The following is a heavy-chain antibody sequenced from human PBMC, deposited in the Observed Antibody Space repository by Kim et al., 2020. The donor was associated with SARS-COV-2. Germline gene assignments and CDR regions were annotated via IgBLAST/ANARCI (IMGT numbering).Heavy chain of an antibody. CDR3: ARQRDSGTWYVAHYYYYRDV. CDR2: VYYSGNT. V-gene: IGHV4-39*01. D-gene: IGHD6-13*01. CDR1: GGSIRDSSYY. Sequence: SETLSLTCTVSGGSIRDSSYYWGWFRQPPGKGLEWIGTVYYSGNTYYSPSLKSRVTILVDTSKNQFSLRLSSVTAADTALYYCARQRDSGTWYVAHYYYYRDVWGKGTAVTVSS. J-gene: IGHJ6*03.